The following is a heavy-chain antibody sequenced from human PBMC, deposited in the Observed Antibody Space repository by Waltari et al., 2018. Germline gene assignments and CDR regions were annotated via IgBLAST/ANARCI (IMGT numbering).Heavy chain of an antibody. CDR2: ITSSGSYI. Sequence: EVQLVESGGGLVKPGGSLRLSCAASGLTFSTYGKNWVRQAPGKGLEWVSYITSSGSYIYYADSVKGRFTISRDSAKNSLYLQMNSLRAEDTAVYYCARDASSMAARPGYMDVWGRGTPVTISS. V-gene: IGHV3-21*01. CDR3: ARDASSMAARPGYMDV. CDR1: GLTFSTYG. J-gene: IGHJ6*03. D-gene: IGHD6-6*01.